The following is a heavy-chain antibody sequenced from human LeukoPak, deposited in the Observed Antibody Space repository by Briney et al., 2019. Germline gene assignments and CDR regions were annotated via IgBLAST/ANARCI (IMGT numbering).Heavy chain of an antibody. Sequence: PGGSLRLSCAASGFSFSDYNMHWVRQAPGKGLEWVGRIRNKVTSYTTEYGASVKGRFTISRDDSKNSLYLQMNSLKTEDTAVYYCARGGIMGDDASDIWGQGTMVTVSS. J-gene: IGHJ3*02. CDR2: IRNKVTSYTT. V-gene: IGHV3-72*01. CDR1: GFSFSDYN. CDR3: ARGGIMGDDASDI. D-gene: IGHD3-16*01.